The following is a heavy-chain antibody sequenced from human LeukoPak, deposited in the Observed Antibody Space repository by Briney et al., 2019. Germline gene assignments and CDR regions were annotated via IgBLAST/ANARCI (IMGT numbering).Heavy chain of an antibody. D-gene: IGHD6-13*01. J-gene: IGHJ6*03. Sequence: PSETLSLTCAVYGGSFSGYYWSWIRQPPGKGLEWIGEINHSGSTNYNPSLKSRVTISVDTSKNQFSLKLSSVTAADTAVYYCARAVGAYSSSWYRLYYYMDVWGKGTTVTVSS. CDR3: ARAVGAYSSSWYRLYYYMDV. CDR1: GGSFSGYY. V-gene: IGHV4-34*01. CDR2: INHSGST.